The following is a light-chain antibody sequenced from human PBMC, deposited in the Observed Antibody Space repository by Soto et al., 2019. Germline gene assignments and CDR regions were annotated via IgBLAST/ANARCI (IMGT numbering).Light chain of an antibody. V-gene: IGKV3-20*01. Sequence: EIVLTQSPGTLSLSPGERATLSCRASQSVSSTYLIWYQQKPGQAPRLLIYGASSRATGVPDRFSGGGSGTEFTLTISSLQPDDFAVYYCQQYNSYPWTFGQGTKVDI. CDR1: QSVSSTY. CDR2: GAS. J-gene: IGKJ1*01. CDR3: QQYNSYPWT.